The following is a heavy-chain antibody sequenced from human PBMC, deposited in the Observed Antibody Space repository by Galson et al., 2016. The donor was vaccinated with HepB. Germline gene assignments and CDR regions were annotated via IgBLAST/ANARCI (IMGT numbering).Heavy chain of an antibody. J-gene: IGHJ3*02. D-gene: IGHD6-19*01. Sequence: SLRLSCAASGFIFSTYSMNWVRQAPGKGLEWVSSISSGSAYRHYADSVKGRFTISRDNAKKSLYLQMNSLRAEDTAVYYCARMRYSSGWLDGFDIWGQGTMVTVSS. V-gene: IGHV3-21*04. CDR1: GFIFSTYS. CDR2: ISSGSAYR. CDR3: ARMRYSSGWLDGFDI.